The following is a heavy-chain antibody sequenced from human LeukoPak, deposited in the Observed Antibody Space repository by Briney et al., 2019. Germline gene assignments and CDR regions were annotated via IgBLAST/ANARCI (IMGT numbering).Heavy chain of an antibody. J-gene: IGHJ4*02. Sequence: ASVKVSCKASGGTFSSYGISWVRQAPGQGLEWMGWINPNSGGTNYAQKFQGRVTMTRDTSISTAYMELSRLRSDDTAVYYCARVGLQKVGLLGYWGQGTLVTVSS. V-gene: IGHV1-2*02. CDR3: ARVGLQKVGLLGY. D-gene: IGHD1-26*01. CDR2: INPNSGGT. CDR1: GGTFSSYG.